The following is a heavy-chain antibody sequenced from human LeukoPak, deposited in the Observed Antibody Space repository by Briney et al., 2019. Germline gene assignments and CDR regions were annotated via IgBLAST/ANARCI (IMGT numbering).Heavy chain of an antibody. CDR3: ARVGEDYYGSGSYPQNWFDP. CDR2: IYHSGST. CDR1: GGSITNRTYY. Sequence: SETLSLTCSVSGGSITNRTYYWGWIRQAPGKGLEWIAYIYHSGSTYYNPSLKSRVTISVDRSKNQFSLKLSSVTAADTAVYYCARVGEDYYGSGSYPQNWFDPWGQGTLVTVSS. V-gene: IGHV4-39*07. J-gene: IGHJ5*02. D-gene: IGHD3-10*01.